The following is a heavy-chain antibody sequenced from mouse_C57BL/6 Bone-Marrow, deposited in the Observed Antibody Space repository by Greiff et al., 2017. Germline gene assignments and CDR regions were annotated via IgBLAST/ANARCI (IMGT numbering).Heavy chain of an antibody. CDR3: ARRSSFAY. V-gene: IGHV14-3*01. CDR1: GFNFKNTY. Sequence: VQLQQSVAELVRPGASVKLSCTASGFNFKNTYMHWVKQRPEQGLEWIGKIDPANGNTNNAPKFQGKATLTVDTSSNTAYLQLSSLSSEDTAIYYCARRSSFAYWGQGTLVTVSA. J-gene: IGHJ3*01. CDR2: IDPANGNT.